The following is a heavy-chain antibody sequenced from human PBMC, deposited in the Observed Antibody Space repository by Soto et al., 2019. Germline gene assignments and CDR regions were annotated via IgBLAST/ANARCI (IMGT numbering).Heavy chain of an antibody. Sequence: GVLRLSCAASGFIFSDFWMHWVRQVPGEGLVWVSRINHEGSNTNYADFVRGRFTISRDNSKNMLYLQMNSLRAEDAAVYYCAPNAEHTYHHYGLGVWGQGTTATVSS. J-gene: IGHJ6*02. V-gene: IGHV3-74*01. CDR3: APNAEHTYHHYGLGV. CDR2: INHEGSNT. CDR1: GFIFSDFW. D-gene: IGHD3-16*01.